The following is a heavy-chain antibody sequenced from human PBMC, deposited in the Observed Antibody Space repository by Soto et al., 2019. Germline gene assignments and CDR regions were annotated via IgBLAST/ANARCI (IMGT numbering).Heavy chain of an antibody. CDR1: GFTFSSYA. V-gene: IGHV3-23*01. D-gene: IGHD3-3*01. CDR2: ISGSGGST. CDR3: AKVPEWLRLAFDI. Sequence: GGSLRLSCAASGFTFSSYAMSWVRQAPGKGLEWVSAISGSGGSTYYADSVKGRFTISRDNSKNTLYLQVNSLRAEDTAVYYCAKVPEWLRLAFDIWGQGTMVTVSS. J-gene: IGHJ3*02.